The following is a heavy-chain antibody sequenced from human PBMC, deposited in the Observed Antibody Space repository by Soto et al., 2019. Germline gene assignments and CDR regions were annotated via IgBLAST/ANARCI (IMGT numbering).Heavy chain of an antibody. CDR1: GGSISSGGYY. CDR2: IYYSGST. V-gene: IGHV4-31*03. J-gene: IGHJ5*02. CDR3: ARGRYCSSTSCYTARFDP. Sequence: SETLSLTCTVSGGSISSGGYYWSWIRQHPGKGLEWIGYIYYSGSTYYNPSLKSRVTISVDTSKNQFSLKLSSVTAADTAVYYCARGRYCSSTSCYTARFDPWGQGTLVTV. D-gene: IGHD2-2*02.